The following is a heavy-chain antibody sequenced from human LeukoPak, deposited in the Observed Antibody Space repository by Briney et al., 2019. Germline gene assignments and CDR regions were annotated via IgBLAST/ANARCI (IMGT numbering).Heavy chain of an antibody. CDR1: GRCMSSSSYY. J-gene: IGHJ4*02. D-gene: IGHD3-3*01. CDR3: ARENVFGVVIDYYFDY. V-gene: IGHV4-61*01. CDR2: IYYSGST. Sequence: SETLFLTGTVSGRCMSSSSYYWGWIRQPPGKGLEWSGYIYYSGSTNYNPSLKSRVTISVDTSKNQFSLKLSSVTAADTAVYYCARENVFGVVIDYYFDYWGQGTLVTVSS.